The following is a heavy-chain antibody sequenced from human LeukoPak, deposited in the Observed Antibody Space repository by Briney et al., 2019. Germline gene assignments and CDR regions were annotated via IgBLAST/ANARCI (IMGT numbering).Heavy chain of an antibody. CDR1: GGSISSSSYY. CDR3: ARVAVVAGPGYFDY. CDR2: IYYSGST. J-gene: IGHJ4*02. Sequence: SETLSLTCTVSGGSISSSSYYWGWIRQPPGKGLEWIGSIYYSGSTYYNPSLKSRVTISVDPSKSQFSLKMRSVTAADTAVYYCARVAVVAGPGYFDYWGQGTLVTVSS. D-gene: IGHD6-19*01. V-gene: IGHV4-39*07.